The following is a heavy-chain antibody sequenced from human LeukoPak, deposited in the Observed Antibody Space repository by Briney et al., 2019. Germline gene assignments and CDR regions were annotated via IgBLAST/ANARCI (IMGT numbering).Heavy chain of an antibody. CDR2: IYPGDSDT. Sequence: GESLKISCKGSRYNFASYWIGWVRQMPGKGLEWMGIIYPGDSDTRYSPSFQGQVTISADKSISTAYLQWSSLKASDTAMYYCARLLRNIAAAVYYFDYWGQGTLVTVSS. CDR3: ARLLRNIAAAVYYFDY. CDR1: RYNFASYW. D-gene: IGHD6-13*01. V-gene: IGHV5-51*01. J-gene: IGHJ4*02.